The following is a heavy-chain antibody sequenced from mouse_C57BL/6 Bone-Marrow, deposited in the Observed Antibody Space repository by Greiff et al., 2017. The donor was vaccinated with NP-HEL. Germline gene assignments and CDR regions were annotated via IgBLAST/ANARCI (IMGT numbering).Heavy chain of an antibody. D-gene: IGHD2-4*01. V-gene: IGHV1-81*01. CDR2: IYPRSGNT. J-gene: IGHJ4*01. Sequence: VQVVESGAELARPGASVKLSCKASGYTFTSYGISWVKQRTGQGLEWIGEIYPRSGNTYYNEKFKGKATLTADKSSSTAYMELRSLTSEDSAVYFCAGGYYDYDGARDYWGQGTSVTVSS. CDR3: AGGYYDYDGARDY. CDR1: GYTFTSYG.